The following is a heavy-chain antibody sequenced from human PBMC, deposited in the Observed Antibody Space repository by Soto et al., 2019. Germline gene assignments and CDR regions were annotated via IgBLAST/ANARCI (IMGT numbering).Heavy chain of an antibody. CDR1: GFTFSSYA. CDR3: ARVPYGGNGRWFDY. Sequence: GGSLRLSCAASGFTFSSYAVHWVRQAPGKGLEWVAVISYDGSNKYYADSVKGRFTISRDNSKNTLYLQMNSLRAEDTAVYYCARVPYGGNGRWFDYWGQGTLVTVSS. J-gene: IGHJ4*02. V-gene: IGHV3-30-3*01. D-gene: IGHD4-17*01. CDR2: ISYDGSNK.